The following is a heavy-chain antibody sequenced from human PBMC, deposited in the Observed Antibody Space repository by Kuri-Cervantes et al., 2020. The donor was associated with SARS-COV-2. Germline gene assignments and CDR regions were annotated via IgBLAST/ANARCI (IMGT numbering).Heavy chain of an antibody. CDR1: GSTFSSYA. CDR3: ARVGRGVELITMIVVVITEEPFDY. D-gene: IGHD3-22*01. V-gene: IGHV3-30-3*01. J-gene: IGHJ4*02. Sequence: GGSLRLSCAASGSTFSSYAMHWVRQAPGKGLEWVAVISYDGSNKYYADSVKGRFTISRDNSKNTLYLQMNSLRAEDTAVYYCARVGRGVELITMIVVVITEEPFDYWGQGTLVTVSS. CDR2: ISYDGSNK.